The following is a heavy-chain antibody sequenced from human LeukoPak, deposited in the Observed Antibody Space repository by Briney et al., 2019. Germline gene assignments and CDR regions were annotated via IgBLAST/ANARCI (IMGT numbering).Heavy chain of an antibody. J-gene: IGHJ4*02. CDR2: ISSDGTNT. CDR1: GFTFSSHW. Sequence: GGSLRLSCSASGFTFSSHWMHWVRQAPGKGLVWVSRISSDGTNTNYADSVKGRFTISRDNAKNTLYLQMNSLRVEDTAVYYCTRGPPDGSGNYYPGDFWGQGTLVTVSS. CDR3: TRGPPDGSGNYYPGDF. D-gene: IGHD3-10*01. V-gene: IGHV3-74*01.